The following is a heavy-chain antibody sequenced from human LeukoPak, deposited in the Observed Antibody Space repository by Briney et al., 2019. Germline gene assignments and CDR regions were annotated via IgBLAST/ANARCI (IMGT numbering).Heavy chain of an antibody. D-gene: IGHD6-19*01. CDR3: AKRAGYSSGWYDMDV. Sequence: GGSQRLSCAASGFTFSNYGMHWVRQAPGKGLEWVAVISYDGNNKFYADSVKGRFTISRDNSKNTLYLQVDSLRGEDTAVFYCAKRAGYSSGWYDMDVWGQGTTVTVSS. CDR1: GFTFSNYG. CDR2: ISYDGNNK. J-gene: IGHJ6*02. V-gene: IGHV3-30*18.